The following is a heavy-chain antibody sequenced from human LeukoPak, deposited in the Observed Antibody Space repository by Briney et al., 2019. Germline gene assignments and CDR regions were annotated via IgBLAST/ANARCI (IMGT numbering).Heavy chain of an antibody. J-gene: IGHJ4*02. CDR3: ARDRAYSSSSSIAY. V-gene: IGHV1-2*02. CDR2: INPNSGGT. D-gene: IGHD6-6*01. Sequence: VASVKASCKASGYTFTGYYIHWVRRAPGQGLEWMGWINPNSGGTNYAQKFQGRVTMTRDMSTSTLYLEMSSLRSEDTAVYSCARDRAYSSSSSIAYWGQRTLVTVSS. CDR1: GYTFTGYY.